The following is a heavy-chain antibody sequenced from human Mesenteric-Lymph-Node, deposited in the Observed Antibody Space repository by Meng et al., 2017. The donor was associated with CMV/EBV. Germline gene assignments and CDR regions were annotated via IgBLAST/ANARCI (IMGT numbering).Heavy chain of an antibody. CDR3: AREWGTVRFLEWLPYRSGYYYGMDV. CDR1: GFTFSSYA. CDR2: ISYDGSNK. D-gene: IGHD3-3*01. V-gene: IGHV3-30*04. Sequence: GGSLRLSCAASGFTFSSYAMHWVRQAPGKGLEWVAVISYDGSNKYYADSVKGRFTISRDNSKNTLYLQMNSLRAEDTAVYYCAREWGTVRFLEWLPYRSGYYYGMDVWGQGTTVTVSS. J-gene: IGHJ6*02.